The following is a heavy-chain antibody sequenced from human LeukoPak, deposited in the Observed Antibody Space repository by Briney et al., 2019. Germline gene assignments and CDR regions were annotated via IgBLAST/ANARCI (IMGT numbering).Heavy chain of an antibody. V-gene: IGHV3-30*03. CDR1: GFTFSSYG. Sequence: GRSLRLSCAASGFTFSSYGMHWVRQAPGKGLEWVAVISYDGSNKYYADSVKGRFTISRDNAKNSLYLQMNSLRAEDTAVYYCARGAIAARPGYFDYWGQGTLVTVSP. CDR3: ARGAIAARPGYFDY. J-gene: IGHJ4*02. CDR2: ISYDGSNK. D-gene: IGHD6-6*01.